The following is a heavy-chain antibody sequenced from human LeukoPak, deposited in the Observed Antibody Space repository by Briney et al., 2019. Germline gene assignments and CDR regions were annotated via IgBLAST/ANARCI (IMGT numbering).Heavy chain of an antibody. D-gene: IGHD3-22*01. CDR1: GFSLSTSGMA. J-gene: IGHJ4*02. Sequence: SGPTLVKPTQTLTLTCTFSGFSLSTSGMAVGWIRQHPGKALEWLALIFWDGDKRYRPALKSRLTITKDTSKNQVVLTMTNMDPVDTATYYCAPLKGDIVVDSHWGQGTLVTVSS. CDR3: APLKGDIVVDSH. CDR2: IFWDGDK. V-gene: IGHV2-5*02.